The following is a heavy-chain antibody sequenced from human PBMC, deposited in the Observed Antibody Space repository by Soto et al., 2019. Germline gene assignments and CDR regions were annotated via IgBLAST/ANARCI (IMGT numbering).Heavy chain of an antibody. CDR2: ISSNGGST. J-gene: IGHJ3*02. CDR3: ARFRPGCSGGSCYDAFDI. D-gene: IGHD2-15*01. CDR1: GFTFSSYA. V-gene: IGHV3-64*01. Sequence: GGSLRLSCAASGFTFSSYAMHWVRQAPGKGLEYVSAISSNGGSTYYANSVKGRFTISRDNSKNTLYLQMGSLRAEDMAVYYCARFRPGCSGGSCYDAFDIWGQGTMVTVS.